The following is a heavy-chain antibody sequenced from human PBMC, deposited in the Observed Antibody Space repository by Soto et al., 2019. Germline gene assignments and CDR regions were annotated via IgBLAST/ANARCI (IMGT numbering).Heavy chain of an antibody. CDR2: IYYSGST. CDR3: ARTGRGYSYGLPDY. Sequence: QVQLQESGPGLVKPSQTLSLTCTVSGGSISSGGYYWSWIRQHPGKGLEWIGYIYYSGSTYYNPSLKSRVTISVDPCKNQFALKLRSMTAADTAVYYCARTGRGYSYGLPDYWGQGTLVTVSS. J-gene: IGHJ4*02. V-gene: IGHV4-31*03. CDR1: GGSISSGGYY. D-gene: IGHD5-18*01.